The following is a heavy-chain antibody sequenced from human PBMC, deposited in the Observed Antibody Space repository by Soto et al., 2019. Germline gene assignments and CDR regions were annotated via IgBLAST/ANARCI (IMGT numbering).Heavy chain of an antibody. CDR2: INGDGGTT. J-gene: IGHJ6*02. Sequence: EVQLVESGGGLVQPGGSLRLYCAASGFTFNSYWMHWVRQAPGKGLLCVSRINGDGGTTNYADSVKGRFTISRDNAMNTVYLQMNNLRVEDTAVYYWAREIRKYYGVDVWGQETTLTV. V-gene: IGHV3-74*01. CDR3: AREIRKYYGVDV. CDR1: GFTFNSYW.